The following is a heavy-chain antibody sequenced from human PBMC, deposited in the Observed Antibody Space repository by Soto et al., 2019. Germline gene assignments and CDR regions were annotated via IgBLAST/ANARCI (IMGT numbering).Heavy chain of an antibody. Sequence: SGKVSCKASGGTLNTYTIIWVRQAPGQGLEWMGSILPFLGSTNYAKKFQGRVTITADQSTSTMELSSLRSEDTAVYFCARDVTAMEALYYYDTWGQGSLVTVSS. V-gene: IGHV1-69*08. CDR1: GGTLNTYT. J-gene: IGHJ4*02. D-gene: IGHD5-18*01. CDR2: ILPFLGST. CDR3: ARDVTAMEALYYYDT.